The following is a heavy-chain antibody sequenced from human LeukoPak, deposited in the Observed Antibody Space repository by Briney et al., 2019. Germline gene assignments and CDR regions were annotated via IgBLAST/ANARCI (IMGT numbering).Heavy chain of an antibody. CDR3: ARDGSDNWGLFDN. CDR2: HYHTGRI. Sequence: PSETLSLTCSVSGGSISGTSYCWGWIRQPPGKGPEWIGSHYHTGRIYHNPSLNSRVTISVDTSKNQFSLKLSSVTDADTAVYYCARDGSDNWGLFDNGGRGTLVTVSS. CDR1: GGSISGTSYC. J-gene: IGHJ4*02. V-gene: IGHV4-39*07. D-gene: IGHD1-1*01.